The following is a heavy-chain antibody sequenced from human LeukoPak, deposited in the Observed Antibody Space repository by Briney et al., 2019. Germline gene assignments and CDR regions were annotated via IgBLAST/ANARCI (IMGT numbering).Heavy chain of an antibody. J-gene: IGHJ3*02. CDR1: GGSISSYY. V-gene: IGHV4-59*01. CDR3: ARDSPGTPGAFDI. Sequence: SETLSLTCTVSGGSISSYYWSWIRQPPGKGLEWIGYIYYSGSTNYNPSLKSRVTISVDTSKNQFSLKLSSVTAADTAVYYCARDSPGTPGAFDIWGQGTMVTVSS. D-gene: IGHD6-13*01. CDR2: IYYSGST.